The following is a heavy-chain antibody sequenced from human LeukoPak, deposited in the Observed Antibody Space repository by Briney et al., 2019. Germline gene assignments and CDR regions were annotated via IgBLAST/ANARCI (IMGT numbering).Heavy chain of an antibody. CDR2: IYYSGST. V-gene: IGHV4-59*08. Sequence: PSETLSLTCTVSGGSISGYYWNWIRQPPGKGLEWIGYIYYSGSTNYNPSLKSRVTISLDTSKNQFSLKLGSVTAADTAVYYCARQTGYGLVSFDFWGQGTLVTVSS. CDR3: ARQTGYGLVSFDF. J-gene: IGHJ4*02. D-gene: IGHD3-10*01. CDR1: GGSISGYY.